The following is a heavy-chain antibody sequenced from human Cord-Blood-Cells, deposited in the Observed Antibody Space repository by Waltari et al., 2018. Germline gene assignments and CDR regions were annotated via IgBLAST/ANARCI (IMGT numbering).Heavy chain of an antibody. CDR1: GYTLTELS. D-gene: IGHD6-6*01. CDR2: FDPEDGET. J-gene: IGHJ6*03. CDR3: ATDQYSSSGIGYYYYMDV. V-gene: IGHV1-24*01. Sequence: QVQLVQSGAEVKKPGASVKVACKVPGYTLTELSMHWVRQAPGKGLEWMGGFDPEDGETIYAQKFQGRVTMTEDTSTDTAYMELSSLRSEDTAVYYCATDQYSSSGIGYYYYMDVWGKGTTVTVSS.